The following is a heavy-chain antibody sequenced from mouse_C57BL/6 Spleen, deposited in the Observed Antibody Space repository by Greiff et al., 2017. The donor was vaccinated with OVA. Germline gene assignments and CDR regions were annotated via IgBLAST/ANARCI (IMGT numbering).Heavy chain of an antibody. CDR1: GYTFTSYG. J-gene: IGHJ3*01. CDR3: ARSRYDGNYMFAY. D-gene: IGHD2-3*01. V-gene: IGHV1-81*01. CDR2: IYPRSGNT. Sequence: VKLMESGAELARPGASVKLSCKASGYTFTSYGISWVKQRTGQGLEWIGEIYPRSGNTYYNEKFKGKATLTADKSSSTAYMELRSLTSEDSAVYFCARSRYDGNYMFAYWGQGTLVTVSA.